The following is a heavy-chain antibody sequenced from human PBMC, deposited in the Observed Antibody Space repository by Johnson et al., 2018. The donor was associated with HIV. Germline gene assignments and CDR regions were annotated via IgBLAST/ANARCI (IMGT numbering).Heavy chain of an antibody. CDR2: ISYDGGIK. CDR3: ARPYVDTTMADAFDV. Sequence: QVQLVESGGGVVQPGRSLRLSCAASGFTFSNYAVHWVRQAPGKGLEWVALISYDGGIKHYADSVKGRFPISRATSKNTLYLQIYNLRPEDPAVYYCARPYVDTTMADAFDVWGQGTMVTVAS. V-gene: IGHV3-30-3*01. D-gene: IGHD5-18*01. CDR1: GFTFSNYA. J-gene: IGHJ3*01.